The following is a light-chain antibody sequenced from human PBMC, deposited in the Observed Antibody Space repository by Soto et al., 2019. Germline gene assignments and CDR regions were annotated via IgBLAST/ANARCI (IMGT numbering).Light chain of an antibody. CDR2: GAS. J-gene: IGKJ1*01. CDR3: QHYASSRT. Sequence: EIVLTQSPGTLSLSPAERATLSCRASQSVSNNYLAWYQQKPGQAPRLLIYGASTRVTGIPDRFSGSGSGTYFTLTITRLEPEDFAVYYCQHYASSRTFGQGTKVDIK. CDR1: QSVSNNY. V-gene: IGKV3-20*01.